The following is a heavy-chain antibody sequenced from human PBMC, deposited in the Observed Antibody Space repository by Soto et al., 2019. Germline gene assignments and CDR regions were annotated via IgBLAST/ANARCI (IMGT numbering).Heavy chain of an antibody. D-gene: IGHD6-13*01. CDR2: ISGSGGST. J-gene: IGHJ4*02. CDR1: GFTFSSYA. CDR3: AKDPRRAGYSSSWYKDY. Sequence: EVQLLESGGGLVQPGGSLRLSCEASGFTFSSYAMSWVRHAPGKGLEWVSAISGSGGSTYYADSVKGRFTISRDNSKNTLYLQMNSLRAEDTAVYYCAKDPRRAGYSSSWYKDYWGQGTLVTVSS. V-gene: IGHV3-23*01.